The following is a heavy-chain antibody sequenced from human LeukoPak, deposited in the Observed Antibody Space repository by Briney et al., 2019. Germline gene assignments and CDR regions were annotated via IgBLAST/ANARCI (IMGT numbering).Heavy chain of an antibody. D-gene: IGHD5-12*01. J-gene: IGHJ4*02. Sequence: GGSLRLSCAASGFTVSSNYMSWVRQAPGKGLEWVSVIYSGGSTYYADSVKGRFTTSRDNSKNTLYLQMNSLRAEDTAVYYCAREDLNRGYSGYEDYWGQGTLVTVSS. CDR2: IYSGGST. V-gene: IGHV3-66*01. CDR1: GFTVSSNY. CDR3: AREDLNRGYSGYEDY.